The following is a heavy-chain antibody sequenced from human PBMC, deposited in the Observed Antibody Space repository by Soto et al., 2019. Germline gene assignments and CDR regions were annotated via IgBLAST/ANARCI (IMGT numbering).Heavy chain of an antibody. CDR3: ARGRDGDY. CDR1: GYTFTSYG. J-gene: IGHJ4*02. CDR2: ISAHNGNT. Sequence: QVHLVQSGAEVKKPGASVKVSCKASGYTFTSYGITWVRQAPGQGLEWIGWISAHNGNTDYAQKLQGRVIVTRDTSTRTAYMELRSLRSDDTAVYYCARGRDGDYWGQGALVTVSS. V-gene: IGHV1-18*01. D-gene: IGHD6-6*01.